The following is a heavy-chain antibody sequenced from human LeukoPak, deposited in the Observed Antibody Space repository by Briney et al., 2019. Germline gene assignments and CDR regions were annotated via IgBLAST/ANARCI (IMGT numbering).Heavy chain of an antibody. V-gene: IGHV4-59*01. CDR1: GGSISSYY. Sequence: PSETLSLTCTVSGGSISSYYWSWIRQPPGKGLEWIGYIYYSGSTNYNPSLKSRVTISVDTSKNQFSLKLSSVTAADTAVYYCARAGEAAAGICDYWGQGTLVTVSS. D-gene: IGHD6-13*01. J-gene: IGHJ4*02. CDR3: ARAGEAAAGICDY. CDR2: IYYSGST.